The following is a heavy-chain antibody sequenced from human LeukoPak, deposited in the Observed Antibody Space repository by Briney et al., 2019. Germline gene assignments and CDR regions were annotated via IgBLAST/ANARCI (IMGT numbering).Heavy chain of an antibody. CDR3: ASAIVVVPAATDWDFDY. CDR1: GFTFSSYA. CDR2: ISGSGGST. D-gene: IGHD2-2*01. V-gene: IGHV3-23*01. J-gene: IGHJ4*02. Sequence: GGSRRLSCAASGFTFSSYAMSWVRQAPGKGLEWVSAISGSGGSTYYADSVKGRFTISRDNSKNTLYLQMNSLRAEDTAVYYCASAIVVVPAATDWDFDYWGQGTLVTVSS.